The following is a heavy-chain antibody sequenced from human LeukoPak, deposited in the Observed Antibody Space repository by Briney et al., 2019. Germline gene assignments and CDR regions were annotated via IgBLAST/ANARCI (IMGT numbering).Heavy chain of an antibody. CDR3: AKAGRGYSYGTADY. Sequence: GGSLRLSCAASGFTFSSYAMSWVRQAPGKGLEWVSAISGSGGSTYYADSVKGRFTISRDNSKNTLYLQMNSLRAEDTAVYYCAKAGRGYSYGTADYWGQGTLVTVSS. J-gene: IGHJ4*02. CDR2: ISGSGGST. V-gene: IGHV3-23*01. CDR1: GFTFSSYA. D-gene: IGHD5-18*01.